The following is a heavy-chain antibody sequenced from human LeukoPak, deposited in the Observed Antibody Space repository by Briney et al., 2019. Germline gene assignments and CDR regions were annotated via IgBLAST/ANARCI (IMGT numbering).Heavy chain of an antibody. Sequence: EKSLRISCKGSGYSITSYWIIWVRQMPEKVLECMGRIDRRDSYYNYSPYFQVNVTISVDKSICTAYLQSVSLEATDASHYYRARRGGPAAMPAVNWFDPWGQGTLVTVSS. J-gene: IGHJ5*02. CDR3: ARRGGPAAMPAVNWFDP. V-gene: IGHV5-10-1*01. CDR2: IDRRDSYY. CDR1: GYSITSYW. D-gene: IGHD2-2*01.